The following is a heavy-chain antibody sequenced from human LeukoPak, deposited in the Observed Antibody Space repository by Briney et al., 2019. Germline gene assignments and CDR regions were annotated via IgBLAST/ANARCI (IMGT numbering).Heavy chain of an antibody. CDR1: GYTFTSHG. Sequence: ASVKVSCKASGYTFTSHGISWVRQAPGQGLEWMGWINTYNGNTVFAQTFEGRVTMTTDTSRSTAFMELRSLRSDDTAVYYCARLNWDWRAFDIWGQGTMVIVSS. V-gene: IGHV1-18*01. CDR3: ARLNWDWRAFDI. D-gene: IGHD1-1*01. CDR2: INTYNGNT. J-gene: IGHJ3*02.